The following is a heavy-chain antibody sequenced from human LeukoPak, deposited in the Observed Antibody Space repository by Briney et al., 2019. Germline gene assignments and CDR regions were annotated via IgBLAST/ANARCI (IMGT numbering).Heavy chain of an antibody. CDR1: GFTFSSYA. Sequence: GGSLRLSCAASGFTFSSYAIHWVRQAPGKGLEWVSVISYDGNYKYYADSVTGRFTVSRDDSQSMLFLQMNSLRPEDTAVYYCARVLGAGYGAKNLAYWGQGTLVTVSS. CDR2: ISYDGNYK. V-gene: IGHV3-30-3*01. D-gene: IGHD1-26*01. J-gene: IGHJ4*02. CDR3: ARVLGAGYGAKNLAY.